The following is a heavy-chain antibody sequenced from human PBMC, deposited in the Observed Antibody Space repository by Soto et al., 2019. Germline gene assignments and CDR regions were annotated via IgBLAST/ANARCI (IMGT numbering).Heavy chain of an antibody. D-gene: IGHD2-2*01. CDR2: IKSKSDGGTS. CDR3: ITDTYDFDY. V-gene: IGHV3-15*01. J-gene: IGHJ4*02. CDR1: GFTFSNVW. Sequence: XGSLRLSCAASGFTFSNVWMSWVRQAPGKGLEWVGRIKSKSDGGTSEYAAPVKGRFTISRDDSKNTLYLQMNSLKTEDTALYYCITDTYDFDYWGQGTLVTVSS.